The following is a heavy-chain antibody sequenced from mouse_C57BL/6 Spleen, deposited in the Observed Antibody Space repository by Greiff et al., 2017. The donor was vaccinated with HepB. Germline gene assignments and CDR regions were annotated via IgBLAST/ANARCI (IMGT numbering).Heavy chain of an antibody. Sequence: QVQLQQPGAELVMPGASVKLSCKASGYTFTSYWMHWVKQRPGQGLEWIGEIDPSDSYTNYNQKFKGKSTLTVYKSSSTAYMQLSSLTSEDSAVYYCASGLERDYWGQSTTLTVSS. J-gene: IGHJ2*01. V-gene: IGHV1-69*01. CDR2: IDPSDSYT. CDR1: GYTFTSYW. D-gene: IGHD3-1*01. CDR3: ASGLERDY.